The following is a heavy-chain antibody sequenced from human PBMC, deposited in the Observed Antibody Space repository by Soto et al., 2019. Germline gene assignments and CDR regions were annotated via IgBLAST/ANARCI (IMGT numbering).Heavy chain of an antibody. D-gene: IGHD2-15*01. Sequence: TGGSLRLSCAASGFMFSRYWMHWVRQAPGKGLVWVSRIRSDGSGTSYADSVKARFTISRDNAKNTLYLQMNSLRVEDTAVYYCARAIDALDVWGQGTTVTVSS. J-gene: IGHJ6*02. CDR3: ARAIDALDV. CDR2: IRSDGSGT. CDR1: GFMFSRYW. V-gene: IGHV3-74*01.